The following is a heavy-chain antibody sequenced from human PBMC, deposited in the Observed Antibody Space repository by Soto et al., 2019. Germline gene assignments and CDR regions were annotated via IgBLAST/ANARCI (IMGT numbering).Heavy chain of an antibody. J-gene: IGHJ4*02. CDR1: GGSISSGDYY. Sequence: PSETLSLTCTVSGGSISSGDYYWSWIRQPPGKGLEWIGYIYYSGSTYYNPSLKSRVTISVDTSKNQFSLKLSSVTAADTAVYYCASNSYGYTFYAYWAQGTLVTGSS. CDR3: ASNSYGYTFYAY. CDR2: IYYSGST. D-gene: IGHD5-18*01. V-gene: IGHV4-30-4*01.